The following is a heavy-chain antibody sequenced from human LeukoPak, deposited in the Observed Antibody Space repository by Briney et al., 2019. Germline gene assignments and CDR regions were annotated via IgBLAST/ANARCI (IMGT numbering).Heavy chain of an antibody. J-gene: IGHJ4*02. CDR2: INHSGST. CDR3: ASHALSGSPIDY. CDR1: GGSFSDYY. D-gene: IGHD6-13*01. Sequence: SENLSLTCAVYGGSFSDYYWSWIRQPPGKGLEWIGEINHSGSTNYNPSLKSRVTISVDPSKNQFSLKLSSVTAADTAVYYCASHALSGSPIDYWGQGNLVTVSS. V-gene: IGHV4-34*01.